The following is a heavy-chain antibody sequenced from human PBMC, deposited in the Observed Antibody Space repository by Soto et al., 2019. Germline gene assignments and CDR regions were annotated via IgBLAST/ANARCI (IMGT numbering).Heavy chain of an antibody. D-gene: IGHD2-2*01. Sequence: QVQLVQSGAEVRKPGSSVKVSCKASGGTFSSYIISWVRQAPGQGLEWMGEIIPIFGTTNYAQKFQGRVTVTADEATRTAYGELSSLRSEDTAVYYCARDRVLPGATPHWFDPWGQGTLVTVSS. CDR3: ARDRVLPGATPHWFDP. J-gene: IGHJ5*02. CDR2: IIPIFGTT. V-gene: IGHV1-69*01. CDR1: GGTFSSYI.